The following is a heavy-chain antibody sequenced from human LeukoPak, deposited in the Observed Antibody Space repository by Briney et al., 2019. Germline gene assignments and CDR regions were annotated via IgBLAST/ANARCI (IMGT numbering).Heavy chain of an antibody. Sequence: GGSLRLSCAASGFTFSSYGMHWVRQAPGKGLEWVSTISGSGDSTYYADSVKGRFTISRDNSKNTLYLQMNSLRAEDTAVYYCARAFIPDIWGQGTMVTVSS. D-gene: IGHD2-21*01. CDR1: GFTFSSYG. CDR2: ISGSGDST. J-gene: IGHJ3*02. CDR3: ARAFIPDI. V-gene: IGHV3-NL1*01.